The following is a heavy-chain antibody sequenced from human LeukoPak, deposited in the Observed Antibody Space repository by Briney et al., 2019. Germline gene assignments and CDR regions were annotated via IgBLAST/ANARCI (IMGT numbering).Heavy chain of an antibody. D-gene: IGHD2-2*01. Sequence: PSETLSLTCTVSGDSISSSTYYWGWIRQPPGKGLEWIGNIYHSGSTYYNPSLKSRVTMSVDTSKNQFSLKLSSVTAGDTAVYYCARRCGSTSCFRYWGQGTRVTVAS. V-gene: IGHV4-39*01. J-gene: IGHJ4*02. CDR3: ARRCGSTSCFRY. CDR1: GDSISSSTYY. CDR2: IYHSGST.